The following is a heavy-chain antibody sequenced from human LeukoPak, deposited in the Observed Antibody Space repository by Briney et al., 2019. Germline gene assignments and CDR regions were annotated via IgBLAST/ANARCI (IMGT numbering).Heavy chain of an antibody. CDR2: IYYSGTT. CDR1: GGSIDNYY. V-gene: IGHV4-59*08. Sequence: SETLSLTCAISGGSIDNYYWSWIRQPPGKGLEWIGYIYYSGTTNYSPSLNSRVNISLDTAKNQFSLRLSSVTAADTAVYYCARQTAKNVDTARFDSWGQGTLVTVSS. J-gene: IGHJ4*02. CDR3: ARQTAKNVDTARFDS. D-gene: IGHD5-18*01.